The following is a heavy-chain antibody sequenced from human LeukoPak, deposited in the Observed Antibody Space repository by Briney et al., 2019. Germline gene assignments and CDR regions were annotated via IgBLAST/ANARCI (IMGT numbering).Heavy chain of an antibody. D-gene: IGHD1-26*01. CDR3: AVRGRNYIYDF. J-gene: IGHJ4*02. CDR2: INPDSDDT. Sequence: ASVKVSWKASGYTFSSFHINWLRQATGQGLEWMGWINPDSDDTGYAQKFQGRVTMTRDTSTNTAYMELNSLTSEDTAVYYCAVRGRNYIYDFWGQGTLVTVSS. CDR1: GYTFSSFH. V-gene: IGHV1-8*01.